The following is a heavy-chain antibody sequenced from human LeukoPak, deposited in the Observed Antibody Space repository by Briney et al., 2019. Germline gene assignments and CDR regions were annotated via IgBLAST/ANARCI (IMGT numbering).Heavy chain of an antibody. J-gene: IGHJ4*02. CDR3: AKGSHDGTSH. CDR1: GFTFDDYA. V-gene: IGHV3-9*01. D-gene: IGHD1-26*01. Sequence: GGSLGLSCAASGFTFDDYAMHWVRQAPGKGLEWVSGISWNSGSIGYADSVKGRFTISRDNAKNSLYLQMNSLRAEDTALYYCAKGSHDGTSHWGQGTLVTVSS. CDR2: ISWNSGSI.